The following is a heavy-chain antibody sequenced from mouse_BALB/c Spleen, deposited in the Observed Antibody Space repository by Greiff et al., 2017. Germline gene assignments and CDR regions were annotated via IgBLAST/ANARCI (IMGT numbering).Heavy chain of an antibody. Sequence: EVQVVESGGGLVKPGGSLKLSCAASGFTFSDYYMYWVRQTPEKRLEWVATISDGGSYTYYPDSVKGRFTISRDNAKNNLYLQMSSLKSEDTAMYYCARAHYYGHYYAMDYWGQGTSVTVSS. J-gene: IGHJ4*01. CDR1: GFTFSDYY. V-gene: IGHV5-4*02. D-gene: IGHD1-2*01. CDR3: ARAHYYGHYYAMDY. CDR2: ISDGGSYT.